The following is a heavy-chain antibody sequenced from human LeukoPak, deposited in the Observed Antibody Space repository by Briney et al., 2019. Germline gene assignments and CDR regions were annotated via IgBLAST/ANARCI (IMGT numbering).Heavy chain of an antibody. CDR1: GFTFSSYS. CDR2: ISSSSSYI. J-gene: IGHJ5*02. V-gene: IGHV3-21*01. Sequence: GGSLRLSCAASGFTFSSYSMNWVRQAPGKGLEWVSSISSSSSYIYYADSVKGRFTISRDNAKNSLYLQMNSLRAEDTAVYYCARAGTWKNNWFDPWGQGTLVTVSS. CDR3: ARAGTWKNNWFDP. D-gene: IGHD6-19*01.